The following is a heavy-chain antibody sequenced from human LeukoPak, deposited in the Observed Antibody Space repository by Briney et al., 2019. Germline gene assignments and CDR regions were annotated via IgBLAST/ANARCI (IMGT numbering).Heavy chain of an antibody. CDR3: ARTYDFGIGPPGDAFDN. Sequence: GGSLRLSCAASGFTFTMFSMNWLRQAPGKGLEWIAFIRGRSDTTYYADSVQGRFTISRDNAEDSVYLQMNSLRVEDTAVYYCARTYDFGIGPPGDAFDNWGQGTLVTVFS. J-gene: IGHJ3*02. CDR2: IRGRSDTT. CDR1: GFTFTMFS. D-gene: IGHD3-3*01. V-gene: IGHV3-48*01.